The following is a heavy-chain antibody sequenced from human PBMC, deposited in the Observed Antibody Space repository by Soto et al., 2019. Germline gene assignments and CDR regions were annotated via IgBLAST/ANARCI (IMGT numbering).Heavy chain of an antibody. Sequence: TLSLTCTVSGGSISSSSYYWGWIRQPPGKGLEWIGSIYYSGSTYYNPSLKSRVTISVDTSKNQFSLKLSSVTAADTAVYYCATDSGSYNNWFDPWGQGTLVTVSS. CDR2: IYYSGST. J-gene: IGHJ5*02. D-gene: IGHD1-26*01. V-gene: IGHV4-39*02. CDR3: ATDSGSYNNWFDP. CDR1: GGSISSSSYY.